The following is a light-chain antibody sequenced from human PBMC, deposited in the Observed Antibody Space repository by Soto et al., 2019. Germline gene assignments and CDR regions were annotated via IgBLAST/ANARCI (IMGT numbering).Light chain of an antibody. CDR3: QQYGSSPYT. CDR1: QSVSSSY. Sequence: EVVLTQSPVTLSVSPGDRATLSCRASQSVSSSYLAWYQQKPGQAPRLLIYGASSRATGIPDRFSGSGSGTDFTLTISRLEPEDFAVYYCQQYGSSPYTFGQGTKLEIK. CDR2: GAS. J-gene: IGKJ2*01. V-gene: IGKV3-20*01.